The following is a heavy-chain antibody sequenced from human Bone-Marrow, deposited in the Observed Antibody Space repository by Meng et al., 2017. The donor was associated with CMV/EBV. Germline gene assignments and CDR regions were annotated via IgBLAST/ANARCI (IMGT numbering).Heavy chain of an antibody. CDR2: IYYSEST. D-gene: IGHD3-16*01. Sequence: SETLSLTCTVSGGSISSYYWSWIRQPPGKGLEWIGYIYYSESTNYNPSLKSRVTISVDTSKNQFSLKLSSVTAADTAVYYCARGGEGQYYYGMDVWGQGTTVTVSS. CDR1: GGSISSYY. CDR3: ARGGEGQYYYGMDV. J-gene: IGHJ6*02. V-gene: IGHV4-59*01.